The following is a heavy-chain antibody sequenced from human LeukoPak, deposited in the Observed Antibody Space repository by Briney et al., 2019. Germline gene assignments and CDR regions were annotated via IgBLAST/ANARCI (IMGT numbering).Heavy chain of an antibody. Sequence: VASVTVSCKASGYTFTGYYMHWVRQAPGQGLEWMGWINPNSGGTNYAQKFQGWVTMTRDTSISTAYMELSRLRSDDTAVYYCARDQTTVTTGGFDYWGQGTLVTVSS. CDR3: ARDQTTVTTGGFDY. J-gene: IGHJ4*02. CDR1: GYTFTGYY. V-gene: IGHV1-2*04. D-gene: IGHD4-17*01. CDR2: INPNSGGT.